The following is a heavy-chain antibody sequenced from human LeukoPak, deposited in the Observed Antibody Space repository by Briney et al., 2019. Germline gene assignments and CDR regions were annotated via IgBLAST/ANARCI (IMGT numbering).Heavy chain of an antibody. CDR3: ASPAQIREAGYDAFDI. J-gene: IGHJ3*02. Sequence: ASVKVSCKASGYTFTSYAMNWVRQAPGQGLEWMGWINTNTGNPTYAQGFTGRFVFSLDTSVSTAYLQISSLKAEDTAVYYCASPAQIREAGYDAFDIWGQGTMVTVSS. CDR2: INTNTGNP. D-gene: IGHD1-26*01. CDR1: GYTFTSYA. V-gene: IGHV7-4-1*02.